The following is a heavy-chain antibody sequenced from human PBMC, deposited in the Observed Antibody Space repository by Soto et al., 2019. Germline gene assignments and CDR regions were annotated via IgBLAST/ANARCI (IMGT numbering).Heavy chain of an antibody. V-gene: IGHV3-48*03. J-gene: IGHJ3*02. D-gene: IGHD5-12*01. CDR2: ITSSGSV. CDR1: GFIFSDYE. Sequence: GQLVESGGGLVQPGGSLRLSCAASGFIFSDYEMNWVRQAPGKGLEWVAHITSSGSVMYGDFVKGRFTISRDNADNSLYLQMNSLSAEDTALYYCTKEKSVVHSGYDAFEIWGRGTMVTVSS. CDR3: TKEKSVVHSGYDAFEI.